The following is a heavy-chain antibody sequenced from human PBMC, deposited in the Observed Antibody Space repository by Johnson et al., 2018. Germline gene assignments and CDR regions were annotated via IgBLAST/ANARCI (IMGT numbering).Heavy chain of an antibody. CDR3: ARDKAPYYFDWYFQF. CDR1: GFTFGDFV. V-gene: IGHV3-30*03. CDR2: ISSDGRNT. D-gene: IGHD3-22*01. J-gene: IGHJ1*01. Sequence: VQLVESGGGAVQPGRSLRLSCVASGFTFGDFVMYWVRQAPGTGLEWVTAISSDGRNTYYADSVRGRFTMYRDNAKNTLHLQMNSRRPEDTAVYYCARDKAPYYFDWYFQFWGQGTLVTVSS.